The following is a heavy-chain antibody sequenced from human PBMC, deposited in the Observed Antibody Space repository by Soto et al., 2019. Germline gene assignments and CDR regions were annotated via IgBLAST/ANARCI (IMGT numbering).Heavy chain of an antibody. Sequence: GFTLSTYEMNWVRQAPEKGLEWVSYISRSGSTKYYADSVKGRFTISRDNDQNSLLLPMNSQRAEDTAVYYCARNGWCSSTKCLIDYWGQGTLVTVSS. D-gene: IGHD2-2*01. CDR1: GFTLSTYE. CDR2: ISRSGSTK. CDR3: ARNGWCSSTKCLIDY. J-gene: IGHJ4*02. V-gene: IGHV3-48*03.